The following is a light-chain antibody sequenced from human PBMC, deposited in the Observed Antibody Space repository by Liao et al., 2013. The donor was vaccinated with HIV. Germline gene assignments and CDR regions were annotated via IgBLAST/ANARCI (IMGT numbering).Light chain of an antibody. V-gene: IGLV3-21*01. CDR1: NIGSKA. Sequence: SYVLTQPPSVSAAPEKTARITCGGDNIGSKAVHWYQQKPGQAPVLVIYYDSVRPSGIPERFSGSSSGTTVTLTISGVQAEDEADYYCQTADSSGTYVVFGGGTKLTVL. CDR2: YDS. CDR3: QTADSSGTYVV. J-gene: IGLJ2*01.